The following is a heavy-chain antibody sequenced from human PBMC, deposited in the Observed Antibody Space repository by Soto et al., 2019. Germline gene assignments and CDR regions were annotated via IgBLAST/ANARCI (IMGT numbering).Heavy chain of an antibody. CDR3: AKDHSRFFGVVIPPSPHLIHDS. Sequence: EVQLLESGGGLVQPGGSLRLSCAASGFTFSSYAMSWVRQAPGKGLEWVSAISGSGGSTYYADSVKGRFTISRDNSKNPLYLQMNSLRAEDTAVYYCAKDHSRFFGVVIPPSPHLIHDSWGQGTLVTVSS. J-gene: IGHJ5*01. CDR2: ISGSGGST. CDR1: GFTFSSYA. V-gene: IGHV3-23*01. D-gene: IGHD3-3*01.